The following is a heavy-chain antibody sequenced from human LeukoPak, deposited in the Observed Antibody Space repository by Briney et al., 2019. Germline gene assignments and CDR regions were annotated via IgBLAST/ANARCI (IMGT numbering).Heavy chain of an antibody. V-gene: IGHV4-59*01. CDR2: IYYSGST. Sequence: PSETLSLTCTVSGGSISSYYWSWIRQPPGKGLEWIGYIYYSGSTNYNPSLKSRVTISLDTSKNQFSLKLSSVTAADTAVYYCARHMIRSSGWYGDYYYGMDVWGQGTTVTVSS. J-gene: IGHJ6*02. D-gene: IGHD6-19*01. CDR1: GGSISSYY. CDR3: ARHMIRSSGWYGDYYYGMDV.